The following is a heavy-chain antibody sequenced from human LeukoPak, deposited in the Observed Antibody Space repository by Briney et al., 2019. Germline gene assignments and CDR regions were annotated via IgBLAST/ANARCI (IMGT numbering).Heavy chain of an antibody. D-gene: IGHD2-2*03. CDR3: AKDLDIVVVPARYFDY. V-gene: IGHV3-23*01. Sequence: PGGSLRLSCAASGFTFSSNAMSWVRQAPGKGREWGSAASGSGGSTYYAHSVKGRSTIYRDNSKNTLYLQMNSLRAEDTAVYYCAKDLDIVVVPARYFDYWGQGALVTVSS. CDR2: ASGSGGST. J-gene: IGHJ4*02. CDR1: GFTFSSNA.